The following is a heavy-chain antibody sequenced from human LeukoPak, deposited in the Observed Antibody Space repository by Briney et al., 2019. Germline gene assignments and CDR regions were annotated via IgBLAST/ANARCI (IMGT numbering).Heavy chain of an antibody. CDR2: ISYDGSNK. Sequence: PGRSLRLSCAASGFTFSSYGMHWVRQAPGKGLEWVAVISYDGSNKYYADSVKGRFTISRDNSKNTLYLQMNSLRAEDTAVYYCAKDTVRAEYFDYWGQGTLVTVSS. CDR1: GFTFSSYG. CDR3: AKDTVRAEYFDY. J-gene: IGHJ4*02. D-gene: IGHD4-11*01. V-gene: IGHV3-30*18.